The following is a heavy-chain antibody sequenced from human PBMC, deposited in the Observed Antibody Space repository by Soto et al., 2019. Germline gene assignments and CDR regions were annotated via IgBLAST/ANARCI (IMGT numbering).Heavy chain of an antibody. V-gene: IGHV4-34*01. Sequence: TSETLSLTCAVYGGSFSGYYWSWIRQPPGKGLEWIGEINHSGSTNYNPSLKSRVTISVDTSKNQFSLKLSSATAADTAVYYCARGLYYYGMDVWGQGTMVTVSS. CDR3: ARGLYYYGMDV. J-gene: IGHJ6*02. CDR2: INHSGST. CDR1: GGSFSGYY.